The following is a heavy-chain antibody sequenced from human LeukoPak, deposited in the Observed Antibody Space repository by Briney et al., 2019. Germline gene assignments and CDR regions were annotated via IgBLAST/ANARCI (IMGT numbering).Heavy chain of an antibody. D-gene: IGHD2-2*01. CDR1: GFTFSSYA. Sequence: PGRSLRLSCAASGFTFSSYAMHWVRQAPGKGLEWVAVISYDGSNKYYADSVKGRFTISRDNSKNTLYLQMNSLRAEDTAVYYCARDPIVVVPAAMLDYWGQGTLVTVSS. CDR2: ISYDGSNK. CDR3: ARDPIVVVPAAMLDY. J-gene: IGHJ4*02. V-gene: IGHV3-30-3*01.